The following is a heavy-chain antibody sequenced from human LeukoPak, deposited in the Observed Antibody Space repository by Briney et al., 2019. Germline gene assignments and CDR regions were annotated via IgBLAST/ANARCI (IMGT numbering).Heavy chain of an antibody. J-gene: IGHJ4*02. Sequence: SETLSLICAVYGGSFSGYYWGWIRQPPGKGLEWIGEINHSGSTNYNPSLKSRVTISVDTSKNQFSLKLSSVTAADTAVYYCARELGVQWLVEGGFDYWGQGTLVTVSS. CDR3: ARELGVQWLVEGGFDY. D-gene: IGHD6-19*01. V-gene: IGHV4-34*01. CDR1: GGSFSGYY. CDR2: INHSGST.